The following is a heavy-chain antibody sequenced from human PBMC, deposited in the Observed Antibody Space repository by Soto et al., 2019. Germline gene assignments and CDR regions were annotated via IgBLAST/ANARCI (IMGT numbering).Heavy chain of an antibody. CDR2: ISAYNGNT. Sequence: ASVKVSCKASGYTFTSYGISWVRQAPGQGLEWMGWISAYNGNTNYAQKHQGRVTMTTDTSTSKAYMELRSLRSDDTAVYYCARDRYSGRRDAFDIWGQGTMVTVSS. CDR3: ARDRYSGRRDAFDI. J-gene: IGHJ3*02. D-gene: IGHD1-26*01. V-gene: IGHV1-18*04. CDR1: GYTFTSYG.